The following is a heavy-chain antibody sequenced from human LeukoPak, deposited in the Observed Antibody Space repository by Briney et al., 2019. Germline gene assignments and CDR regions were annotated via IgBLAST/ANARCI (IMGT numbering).Heavy chain of an antibody. J-gene: IGHJ4*02. CDR1: GGSISSSSYY. CDR3: ASYCSSTSCYTPFDY. D-gene: IGHD2-2*02. V-gene: IGHV4-39*01. Sequence: SETLSLTCTVSGGSISSSSYYWGWIRQPPGKGLEWIGSIYYSGSTYYNPSLKSRVTISVDTSKNQFSLKLSSVTAADTAVYYCASYCSSTSCYTPFDYCGQGTLVTVSS. CDR2: IYYSGST.